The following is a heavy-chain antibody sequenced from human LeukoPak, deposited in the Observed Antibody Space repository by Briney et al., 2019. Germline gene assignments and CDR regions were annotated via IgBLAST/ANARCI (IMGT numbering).Heavy chain of an antibody. Sequence: GGSLRLSCAASGFTFSSYEMNWVRQAPGKGLEWVSYISSSGSTIYYADSVKGRFTISRDNAKNSLYLQMNSLRAEDTAVYYCASGGRDSSGYYQYFDYWGQGTLVTVSS. D-gene: IGHD3-22*01. CDR1: GFTFSSYE. V-gene: IGHV3-48*03. J-gene: IGHJ4*02. CDR3: ASGGRDSSGYYQYFDY. CDR2: ISSSGSTI.